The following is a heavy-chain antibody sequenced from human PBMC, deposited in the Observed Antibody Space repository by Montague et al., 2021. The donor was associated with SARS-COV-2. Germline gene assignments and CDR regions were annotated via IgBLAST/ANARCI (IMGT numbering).Heavy chain of an antibody. Sequence: SLRLSCAASGFTFSSYSMNWVRQAPGKGLEWVAVISYDGSNKYYADSVKGRFTISRDNSKNTLYLQMNSLRAEDTAVYYCASGYSYGNEFDYWGQGTLVTVSS. J-gene: IGHJ4*02. CDR3: ASGYSYGNEFDY. CDR1: GFTFSSYS. D-gene: IGHD5-18*01. V-gene: IGHV3-30*03. CDR2: ISYDGSNK.